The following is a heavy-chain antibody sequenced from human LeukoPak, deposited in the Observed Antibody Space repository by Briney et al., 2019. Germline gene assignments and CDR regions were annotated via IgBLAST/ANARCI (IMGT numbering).Heavy chain of an antibody. CDR3: AKDADNWKYGADY. CDR1: GWTFSNDA. J-gene: IGHJ4*02. V-gene: IGHV3-23*01. D-gene: IGHD1-7*01. CDR2: TSAADGRT. Sequence: GRALIPSCAASGWTFSNDAMSRVRQAPGKGLQSVSTTSAADGRTYYADSVKGRFTISRDNSKNTLFLKMNSLRPDDTAVYYCAKDADNWKYGADYWGQGTLVTVSS.